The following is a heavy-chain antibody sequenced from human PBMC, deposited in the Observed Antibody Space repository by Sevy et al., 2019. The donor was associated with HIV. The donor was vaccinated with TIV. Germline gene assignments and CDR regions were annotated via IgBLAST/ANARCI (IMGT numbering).Heavy chain of an antibody. V-gene: IGHV3-13*01. D-gene: IGHD3-22*01. CDR3: SSPLITMIVVVTKSALYYYYYYYMDV. CDR2: IGTAGDT. CDR1: GFTFSSYD. J-gene: IGHJ6*03. Sequence: GGSLRLSCAASGFTFSSYDMHWVRQATGKGLEWVSAIGTAGDTYYPGSVKGRFTISRETAKNSLYLQMNSLRAGDTAVYYLSSPLITMIVVVTKSALYYYYYYYMDVGGKGTTVTVSS.